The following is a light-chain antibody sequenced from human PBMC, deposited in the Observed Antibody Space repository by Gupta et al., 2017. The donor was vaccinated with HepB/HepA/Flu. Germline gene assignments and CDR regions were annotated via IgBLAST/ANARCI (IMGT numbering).Light chain of an antibody. J-gene: IGLJ2*01. CDR3: GTWDRSLRAVV. CDR2: END. CDR1: SSNIGNYF. Sequence: QSVLTQPPSVTAAPGQKVIISCSGISSNIGNYFVAWYQQFPGTAPNLLIYENDKRPSGIADRFSGSKSGTSATLGITGLHTGDEADYYCGTWDRSLRAVVFGGGTKVTVL. V-gene: IGLV1-51*02.